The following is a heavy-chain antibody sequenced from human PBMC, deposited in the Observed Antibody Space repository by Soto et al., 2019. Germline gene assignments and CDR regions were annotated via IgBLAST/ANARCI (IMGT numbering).Heavy chain of an antibody. J-gene: IGHJ3*02. CDR1: GFTFSNYW. CDR3: ARDSGYCRSPHCKGDAFEI. D-gene: IGHD2-2*01. CDR2: IKQDGSAR. V-gene: IGHV3-7*05. Sequence: EVQLVESGGGLVQPGGSLRLSCAGSGFTFSNYWMSWVRQTPGKGLEWGANIKQDGSARYHVDSVKGRFTISRDNAKNSLYLQMKSLRAEDTAVYFWARDSGYCRSPHCKGDAFEIWGQGTMVTVSS.